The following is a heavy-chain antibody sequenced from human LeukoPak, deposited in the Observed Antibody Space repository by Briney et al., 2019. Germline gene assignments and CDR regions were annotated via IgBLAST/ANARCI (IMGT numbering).Heavy chain of an antibody. V-gene: IGHV3-33*01. CDR3: VRDRAGRTFDK. CDR1: GFIFSSYG. CDR2: IWYDGSRK. J-gene: IGHJ4*02. Sequence: HPGGSLRLSCAASGFIFSSYGIHWVRQAPGKGLEGGTLIWYDGSRKYYADYVKGRFTISRDNSKNMVYLQMNSLRAEDTVVFYCVRDRAGRTFDKWGQGTLVADPS.